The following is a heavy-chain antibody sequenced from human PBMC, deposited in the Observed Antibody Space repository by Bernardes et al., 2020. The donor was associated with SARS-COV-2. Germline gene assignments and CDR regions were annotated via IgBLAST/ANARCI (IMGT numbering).Heavy chain of an antibody. J-gene: IGHJ5*02. CDR1: GGSFSDYY. D-gene: IGHD6-19*01. V-gene: IGHV4-34*01. Sequence: SETLSLTCAVYGGSFSDYYWSWVRQPPGKGLEWIGEINHSGSTNYSPSLKSRVTISVDTSKNQFSLNLTSVTAADTAIYYCARYRITYKTGWYEDVRDNWFDPWGPGTQVTVSS. CDR3: ARYRITYKTGWYEDVRDNWFDP. CDR2: INHSGST.